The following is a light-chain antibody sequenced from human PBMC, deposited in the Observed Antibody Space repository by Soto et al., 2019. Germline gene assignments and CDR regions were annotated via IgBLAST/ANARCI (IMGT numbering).Light chain of an antibody. V-gene: IGKV1-16*02. J-gene: IGKJ5*01. CDR2: DAS. CDR3: QQYSTYPIT. CDR1: QGISNY. Sequence: DIQMTQSPSSLSASVGDRVTITCRASQGISNYLAWSQQKPGKAPKSLIYDASSLRSGVPSKFSGSGFGTEFTLTIISLQPEDFATYYCQQYSTYPITFGQGTRLEIK.